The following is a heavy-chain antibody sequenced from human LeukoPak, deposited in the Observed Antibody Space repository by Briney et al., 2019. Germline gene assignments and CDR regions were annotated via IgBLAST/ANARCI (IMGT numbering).Heavy chain of an antibody. V-gene: IGHV1-46*01. Sequence: ASVKVSCKASGYTFTSYGISWVRQAPGQGLEWMGIINPSGGSTSYAQKFQGRVTMTRDMSTSTVYMELSSLRSEDTAVYYCARVPHALWSGYSSDYWGQGTLVTVSS. D-gene: IGHD3-3*01. CDR1: GYTFTSYG. CDR3: ARVPHALWSGYSSDY. CDR2: INPSGGST. J-gene: IGHJ4*02.